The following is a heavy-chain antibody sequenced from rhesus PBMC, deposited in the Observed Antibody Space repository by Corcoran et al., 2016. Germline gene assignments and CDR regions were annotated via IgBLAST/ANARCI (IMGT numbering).Heavy chain of an antibody. Sequence: QVQLQESGPGLVKPSETLSLTCAVSGYSISSNYWSWIRQPPGKGLEWIGYIYGSSGSTYYNPSLKCRVTISTDTSKNRSSLKLSSVTAADTAVYYCARGGWGDYYGLDSWGQGVIVTVSS. CDR1: GYSISSNY. CDR2: IYGSSGST. CDR3: ARGGWGDYYGLDS. D-gene: IGHD3-34*01. J-gene: IGHJ6*01. V-gene: IGHV4-147*01.